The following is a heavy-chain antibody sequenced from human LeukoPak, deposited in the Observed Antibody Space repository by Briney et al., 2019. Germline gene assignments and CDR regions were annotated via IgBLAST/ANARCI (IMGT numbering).Heavy chain of an antibody. Sequence: SETLSLTCAVSGGSISSGSYYWSWIRQPAGKGLEWIGRVYTSGSTNYNPSLKSRVTISVDTSKNQFSLKLSSVTAADTAVYYCARAREERWLQFRRDYYYMDVWGKGTTVTISS. CDR2: VYTSGST. CDR1: GGSISSGSYY. CDR3: ARAREERWLQFRRDYYYMDV. D-gene: IGHD5-24*01. J-gene: IGHJ6*03. V-gene: IGHV4-61*02.